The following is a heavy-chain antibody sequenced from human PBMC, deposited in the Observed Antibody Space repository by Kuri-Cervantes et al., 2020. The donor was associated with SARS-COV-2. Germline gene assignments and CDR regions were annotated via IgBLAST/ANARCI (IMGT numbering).Heavy chain of an antibody. D-gene: IGHD3-10*01. CDR3: ATEVRELPNSGYDY. CDR2: IIPIFGTA. J-gene: IGHJ4*02. Sequence: SVKVSCKASGGTFSSYAISWVRQAPGQGLEWMGGIIPIFGTAIYAQKFQGRVTMTEDTSTDTAYMELSSLRSEDTAVYYCATEVRELPNSGYDYWGQGTLVTVSS. CDR1: GGTFSSYA. V-gene: IGHV1-69*06.